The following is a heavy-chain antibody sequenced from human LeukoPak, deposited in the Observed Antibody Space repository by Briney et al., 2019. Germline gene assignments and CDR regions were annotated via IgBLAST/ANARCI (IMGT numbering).Heavy chain of an antibody. V-gene: IGHV3-7*01. CDR1: GFTFNNYW. CDR3: ARDSMVRGVMIYWYFDL. CDR2: INQDGSDK. Sequence: GGSLRLSCAASGFTFNNYWMNWVRQAPGKDLEWVANINQDGSDKSYVDSVKGRFTISRDNSKNTLYLQMNSLRAEDTAVYYCARDSMVRGVMIYWYFDLWGRGTLVTVSS. J-gene: IGHJ2*01. D-gene: IGHD3-10*01.